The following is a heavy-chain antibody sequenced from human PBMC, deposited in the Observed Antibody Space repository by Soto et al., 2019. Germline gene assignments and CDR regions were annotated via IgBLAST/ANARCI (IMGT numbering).Heavy chain of an antibody. D-gene: IGHD3-10*01. CDR3: ARAWFGETTPSEYFQH. CDR2: IYWDDDK. CDR1: GFSLSTSGVG. V-gene: IGHV2-5*02. J-gene: IGHJ1*01. Sequence: QITLKESGPPLVKPTQTLTLTCTFSGFSLSTSGVGVGWIRQPPGKALEWLALIYWDDDKRYSPSLKSRLTITKDTSKNQVVLTMTNMDPVDPATYYCARAWFGETTPSEYFQHWGQGTLVTVSS.